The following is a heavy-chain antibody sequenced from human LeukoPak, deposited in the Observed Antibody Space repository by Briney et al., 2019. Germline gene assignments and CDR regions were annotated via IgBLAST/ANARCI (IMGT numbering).Heavy chain of an antibody. CDR3: ASYMYQLPSIPIYYYYYMDV. V-gene: IGHV1-18*01. CDR2: IITYNGNT. J-gene: IGHJ6*03. Sequence: GASVKVSCKASGYTFTSYGISWVRQAPGQGLEWMGYIITYNGNTNYAQKLQGRVTMTTDTSTSTAYMELRSLRSEDTAVYYCASYMYQLPSIPIYYYYYMDVWGKGTTVTVSS. CDR1: GYTFTSYG. D-gene: IGHD2-2*01.